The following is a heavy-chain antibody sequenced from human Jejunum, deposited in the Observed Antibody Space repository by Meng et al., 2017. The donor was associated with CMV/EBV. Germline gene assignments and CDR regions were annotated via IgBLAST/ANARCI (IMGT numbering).Heavy chain of an antibody. CDR3: ARQARDGDCCLDY. Sequence: GFPVSGSAFHWVRQASGKGLAWVGRIRSKANSYATVYAATMKGRFPISRDDSDNTAYLQMNSLKSEDTAVYYCARQARDGDCCLDYWGQGTLVTVSS. V-gene: IGHV3-73*01. CDR1: GFPVSGSA. CDR2: IRSKANSYAT. J-gene: IGHJ4*02. D-gene: IGHD2-21*01.